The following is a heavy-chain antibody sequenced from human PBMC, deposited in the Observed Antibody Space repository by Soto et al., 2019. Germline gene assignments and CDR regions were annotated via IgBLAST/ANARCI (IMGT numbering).Heavy chain of an antibody. Sequence: QVQLVQSGAEVKKPGASVKVSCKASGYTFTNFGISWVRQAPGQGLESMLWISTYTGNTNYAQNYQRRVPMTTDTPTSTAYMELRSLRSDDTAVYYCARGGTPMDYWGQGTLVTVSS. V-gene: IGHV1-18*01. CDR2: ISTYTGNT. D-gene: IGHD3-16*01. CDR1: GYTFTNFG. J-gene: IGHJ4*02. CDR3: ARGGTPMDY.